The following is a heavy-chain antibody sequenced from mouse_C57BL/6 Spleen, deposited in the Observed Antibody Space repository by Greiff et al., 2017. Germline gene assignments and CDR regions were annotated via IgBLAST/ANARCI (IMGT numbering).Heavy chain of an antibody. CDR1: GYTFTDYY. Sequence: VKLMESGAELVRPGASVKLSCKASGYTFTDYYINWVKQRPGQGLEWIARIYPGSGNTYYNEKFKGKATLTAEKSSSTAYMQLSSLTSEDSAVYFCAREAHLAWFAYWGQGTLVTVSA. J-gene: IGHJ3*01. CDR3: AREAHLAWFAY. CDR2: IYPGSGNT. V-gene: IGHV1-76*01.